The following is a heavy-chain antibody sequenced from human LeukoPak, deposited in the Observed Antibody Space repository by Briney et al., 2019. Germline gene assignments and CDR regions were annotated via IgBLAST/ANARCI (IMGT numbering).Heavy chain of an antibody. CDR1: GFTFSTYA. CDR2: ISGSGGST. V-gene: IGHV3-23*01. CDR3: AKGRVPAPNAAFDI. J-gene: IGHJ3*02. D-gene: IGHD2-2*01. Sequence: GGSLRLSCAASGFTFSTYAMSWVRQAPGKGLEWVSGISGSGGSTYYADSVKGRFTISRDNSKNTLYLQMNSLRAEDTALYYCAKGRVPAPNAAFDIWSQGTMVTVSS.